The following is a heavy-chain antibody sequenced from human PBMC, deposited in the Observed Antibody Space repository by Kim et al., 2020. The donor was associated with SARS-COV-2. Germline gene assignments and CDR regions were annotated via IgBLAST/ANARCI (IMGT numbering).Heavy chain of an antibody. J-gene: IGHJ4*02. D-gene: IGHD4-4*01. V-gene: IGHV3-30*01. Sequence: VKGRFTIYRDNSKNTLYLQMNSLRAEDTAVYYCARGEPGDYSNYVRLFDYWGQGTLVTVSS. CDR3: ARGEPGDYSNYVRLFDY.